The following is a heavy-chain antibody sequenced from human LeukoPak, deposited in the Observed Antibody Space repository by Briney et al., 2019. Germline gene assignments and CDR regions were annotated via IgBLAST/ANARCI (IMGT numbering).Heavy chain of an antibody. D-gene: IGHD1-26*01. CDR3: ARSPAQAVGATIFPPVPPNWFDP. V-gene: IGHV1-69*04. J-gene: IGHJ5*02. CDR2: IIPILGIA. Sequence: GASVKVSCKASGGTFSSYAISWVRQAPGQGLEWMGRIIPILGIANYAQKFQGRVTITADKSTSTAYMELSSLRSEDTAVYYCARSPAQAVGATIFPPVPPNWFDPWGQGTLVTVSS. CDR1: GGTFSSYA.